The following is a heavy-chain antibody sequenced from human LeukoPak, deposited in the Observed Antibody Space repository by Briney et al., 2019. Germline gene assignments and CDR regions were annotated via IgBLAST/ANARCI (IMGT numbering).Heavy chain of an antibody. CDR3: ARGNWNDVVGYYFDY. CDR1: GFTFRDYY. J-gene: IGHJ4*02. V-gene: IGHV4-38-2*01. CDR2: IYHSGST. Sequence: GSLRLSCAASGFTFRDYYMSWIRQAPGKGLEWIGSIYHSGSTYYNPSLKSRVTISVDTSKNQFSLKLSSVTAADTAVYYCARGNWNDVVGYYFDYWGQGTLVTVSS. D-gene: IGHD1-1*01.